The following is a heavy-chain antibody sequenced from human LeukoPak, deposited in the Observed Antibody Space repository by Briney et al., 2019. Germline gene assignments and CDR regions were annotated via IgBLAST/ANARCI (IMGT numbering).Heavy chain of an antibody. Sequence: PGGSLRLSCAASGFTFSSYAMSWVRQAPGKGLEWVSAISGSGGSTYYADSVKGRFTISRDNSKNTLYLQMNSLRAEDTAVYYCAKDRADSSGWYRDAFDIWGQGTMVTVSS. CDR3: AKDRADSSGWYRDAFDI. V-gene: IGHV3-23*01. D-gene: IGHD6-19*01. CDR1: GFTFSSYA. J-gene: IGHJ3*02. CDR2: ISGSGGST.